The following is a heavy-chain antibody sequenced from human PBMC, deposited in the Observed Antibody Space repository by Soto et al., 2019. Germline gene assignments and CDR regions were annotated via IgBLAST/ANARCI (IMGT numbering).Heavy chain of an antibody. CDR2: ISGYDGRT. V-gene: IGHV1-18*01. D-gene: IGHD2-21*02. CDR3: AREGDVPYYYSGMDV. Sequence: QVHLVQSGAEVKKPGASVKVSCKTSGYTFTRYGISWVRQAPGQGLEWMGWISGYDGRTNFAQKVQDRVTMTTDTSTRTVYMELRSLSSEDTAVYYCAREGDVPYYYSGMDVWGQGTTVTVSS. J-gene: IGHJ6*02. CDR1: GYTFTRYG.